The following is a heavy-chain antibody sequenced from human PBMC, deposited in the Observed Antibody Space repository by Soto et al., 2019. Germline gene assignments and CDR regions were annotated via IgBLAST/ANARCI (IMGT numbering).Heavy chain of an antibody. V-gene: IGHV1-69*06. D-gene: IGHD6-19*01. J-gene: IGHJ5*02. CDR2: IIPIFGTA. CDR3: ARSSSGWFGKNWFDT. Sequence: ASVKVSCKASGGTFSSYAISWVRQAPGQGLEWMGGIIPIFGTANYAQKFQGRVTITADKSTSTAYMELSSLRSEDTAVYYCARSSSGWFGKNWFDTWGQRTLVTVSS. CDR1: GGTFSSYA.